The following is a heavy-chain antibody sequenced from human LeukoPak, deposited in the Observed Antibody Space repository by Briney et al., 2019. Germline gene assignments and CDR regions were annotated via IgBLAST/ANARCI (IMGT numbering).Heavy chain of an antibody. CDR3: ARVALSGSFDY. J-gene: IGHJ4*02. V-gene: IGHV3-48*01. D-gene: IGHD1-26*01. CDR1: GFTFSSYS. CDR2: ISSSSSTI. Sequence: QPGGSLRLSCAASGFTFSSYSMNWVRQAPGKGREWVSYISSSSSTIYYADSVKGRFTISRDNAKNSLYLQMNSLRAEDTDVYYFARVALSGSFDYWGQGTLVTVSS.